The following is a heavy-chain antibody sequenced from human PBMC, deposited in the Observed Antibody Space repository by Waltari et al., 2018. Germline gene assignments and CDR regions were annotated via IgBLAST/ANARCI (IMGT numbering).Heavy chain of an antibody. J-gene: IGHJ4*02. Sequence: QLQFQQSVPGPVQPAVTLSPTCVASGAPMSCHSWWSWVRQSPDKGLEWIGQVHRNGRTNYNPSLASRAIVSLDSSRNQFSLRILSATAADTAVYYCARDLGRGLFLDSWGQGTLVTVSP. V-gene: IGHV4-4*02. CDR2: VHRNGRT. CDR3: ARDLGRGLFLDS. D-gene: IGHD2-15*01. CDR1: GAPMSCHSW.